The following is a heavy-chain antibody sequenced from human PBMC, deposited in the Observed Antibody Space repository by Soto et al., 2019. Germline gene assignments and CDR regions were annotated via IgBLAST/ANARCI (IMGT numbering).Heavy chain of an antibody. Sequence: QVQLVQSGAEVKKPGASVKVSCKASGYTFTSYAMHWVRQAPGQRLEWMGWINAGNGNTKYSQKFQGRVTITRDTSASTAYMELISLRSEDTAVYYCARSIVVLTAADYWGQGTLVTVSS. D-gene: IGHD2-21*02. CDR3: ARSIVVLTAADY. V-gene: IGHV1-3*01. CDR1: GYTFTSYA. CDR2: INAGNGNT. J-gene: IGHJ4*02.